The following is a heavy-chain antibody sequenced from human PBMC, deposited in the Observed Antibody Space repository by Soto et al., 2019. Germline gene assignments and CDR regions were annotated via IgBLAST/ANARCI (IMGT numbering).Heavy chain of an antibody. J-gene: IGHJ6*03. Sequence: SESLSLTCAVYGGSFSGYYWSWIRQPPGKGLEWIGEINHSGSTNYNPSLKSRVTISVDTSKNQFSLKLSSVTAADTAVYYCARYRYCSSTSCYVGRAYYYYYYMDVWGKGTTVTVSS. V-gene: IGHV4-34*01. CDR1: GGSFSGYY. CDR2: INHSGST. D-gene: IGHD2-2*01. CDR3: ARYRYCSSTSCYVGRAYYYYYYMDV.